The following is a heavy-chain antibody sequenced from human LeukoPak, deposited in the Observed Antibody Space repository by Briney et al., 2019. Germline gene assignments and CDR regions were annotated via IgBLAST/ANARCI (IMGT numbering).Heavy chain of an antibody. D-gene: IGHD2/OR15-2a*01. CDR1: GGSFSGYH. CDR2: INPSGGT. Sequence: ASETLSLTCAVYGGSFSGYHWSYIRQPPGKGLEWIGEINPSGGTKYNPSLESRVTISLDTSKNEFSLKLTSVTAADTAVYYCAGHHPRNTVDFWGQGTLVTVSS. J-gene: IGHJ4*02. V-gene: IGHV4-34*01. CDR3: AGHHPRNTVDF.